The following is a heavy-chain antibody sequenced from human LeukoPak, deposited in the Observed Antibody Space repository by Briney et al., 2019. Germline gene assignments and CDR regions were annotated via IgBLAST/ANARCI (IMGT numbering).Heavy chain of an antibody. V-gene: IGHV4-38-2*02. CDR1: GYSISSGYY. D-gene: IGHD6-19*01. Sequence: SETLSLTCTVSGYSISSGYYWGWIRQPPGKGLEWIGSIYHSGSTYYNPSLKSRVTISVDTSKNQFSLKLSSVTAADTAVYYCARDRIAVSDPPNWFDPWGQGTLVTVSS. CDR2: IYHSGST. CDR3: ARDRIAVSDPPNWFDP. J-gene: IGHJ5*02.